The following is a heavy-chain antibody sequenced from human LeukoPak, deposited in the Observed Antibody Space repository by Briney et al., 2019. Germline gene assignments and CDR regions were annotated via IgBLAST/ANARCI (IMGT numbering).Heavy chain of an antibody. CDR1: GYTFTGYY. V-gene: IGHV1-2*02. Sequence: ASVKVSCKASGYTFTGYYMHWVRQAPGQGLEWMGWINPNSGGTNYAQKFQGRVTMTRDMSTSTVYMELSSLRSEDTAVYYCARDIYSGSGSPRPPGAFDIWGQGTMVIVSS. CDR3: ARDIYSGSGSPRPPGAFDI. J-gene: IGHJ3*02. CDR2: INPNSGGT. D-gene: IGHD3-10*01.